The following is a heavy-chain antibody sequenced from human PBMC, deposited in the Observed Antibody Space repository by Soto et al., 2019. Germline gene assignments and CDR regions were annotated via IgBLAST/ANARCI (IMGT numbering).Heavy chain of an antibody. D-gene: IGHD3-22*01. CDR1: GGSMSPYY. CDR2: IYYTGST. J-gene: IGHJ4*02. CDR3: ARSFYESSGYYPL. Sequence: NPSETLSLTCTVSGGSMSPYYWSWIRQPPGKGLEWIGYIYYTGSTSYNPSLKSRVTISVDTSKTQFSLKLSSVTAADTALYYCARSFYESSGYYPLWGQGTLVTVSS. V-gene: IGHV4-59*01.